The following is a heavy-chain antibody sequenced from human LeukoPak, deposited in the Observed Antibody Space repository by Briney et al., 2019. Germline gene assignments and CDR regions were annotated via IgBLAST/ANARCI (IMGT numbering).Heavy chain of an antibody. D-gene: IGHD1-26*01. V-gene: IGHV4-30-4*08. CDR1: GGSISSGDYF. CDR2: IYYSVNT. Sequence: SETLSLTCTVSGGSISSGDYFWSWIRQPPGKGLEWIGYIYYSVNTHYNPSLKCRVTISVDTSKNEFSLRLTSVTAADTAVYFCATEGSGNYYYFDDWGQGTLVTVSS. CDR3: ATEGSGNYYYFDD. J-gene: IGHJ4*02.